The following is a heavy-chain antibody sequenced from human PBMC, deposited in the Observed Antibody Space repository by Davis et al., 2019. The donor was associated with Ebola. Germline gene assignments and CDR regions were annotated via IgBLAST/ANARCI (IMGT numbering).Heavy chain of an antibody. Sequence: SETLSLTCAVYGGSFNGYYWSWIRQPPGKGLEWIGYIYHSGSTYYNPSLKSRVTISVDRSKNQFSLKLSSVTAADTAVYYCARAPAPAGPFDPWGQGTLVTVSS. D-gene: IGHD2-2*01. J-gene: IGHJ5*02. CDR2: IYHSGST. CDR1: GGSFNGYY. CDR3: ARAPAPAGPFDP. V-gene: IGHV4-30-2*01.